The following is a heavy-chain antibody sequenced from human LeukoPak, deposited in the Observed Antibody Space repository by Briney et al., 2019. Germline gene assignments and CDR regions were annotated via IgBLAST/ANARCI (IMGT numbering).Heavy chain of an antibody. CDR1: GGTFSSYA. V-gene: IGHV1-69*13. CDR2: NIPIFGTA. Sequence: ASVKVSCKASGGTFSSYAISWVRQAPGQGLEWMGGNIPIFGTANYAQKFQGRVTITADESTSTAYMELSSLRSEDTAVYYCASGVVIIPTTQNYYYYGMDVWGQGTTVTVSS. D-gene: IGHD3-3*01. J-gene: IGHJ6*02. CDR3: ASGVVIIPTTQNYYYYGMDV.